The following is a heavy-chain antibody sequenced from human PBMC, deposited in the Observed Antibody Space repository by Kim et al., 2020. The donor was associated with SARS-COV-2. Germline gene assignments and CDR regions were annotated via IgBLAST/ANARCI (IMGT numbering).Heavy chain of an antibody. V-gene: IGHV7-4-1*02. CDR2: INTNTGNP. CDR3: ARDIVVTMVRGVTPSVGFDY. D-gene: IGHD3-10*01. Sequence: ASVKVSRKASGYTFTSYAMNWVRQAPGQGLEWMGWINTNTGNPTYAQGFTGRFVFSLDTSVSTAYLQISSLKAEDTAVYYCARDIVVTMVRGVTPSVGFDYWGQGTLVTVSS. CDR1: GYTFTSYA. J-gene: IGHJ4*02.